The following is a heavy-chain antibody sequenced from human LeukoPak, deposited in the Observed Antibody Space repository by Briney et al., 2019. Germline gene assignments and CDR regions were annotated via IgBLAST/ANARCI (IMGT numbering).Heavy chain of an antibody. Sequence: HLGGSLLLSCAASGFTFRTSGMNWVRQAPGKGLEWVSYISSSGTTISYAQSVKGRFTITRDNAQNSLTLHMNTLRADDTAVYYCAKDGGTHFDHWGQGTLVTVSS. CDR3: AKDGGTHFDH. D-gene: IGHD1-26*01. CDR2: ISSSGTTI. V-gene: IGHV3-48*01. CDR1: GFTFRTSG. J-gene: IGHJ4*02.